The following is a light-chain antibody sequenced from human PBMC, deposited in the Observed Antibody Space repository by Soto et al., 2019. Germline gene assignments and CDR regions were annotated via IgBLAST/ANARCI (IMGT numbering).Light chain of an antibody. CDR1: QSINNL. V-gene: IGKV1-5*01. Sequence: DVQMTQSPSTLSASVGDRVTITCRASQSINNLLAWYQQKPGKAPKFLIYDVYTLESGVPSRFSGSGSGTEFTLSISRLQPEDFATYYCQQYDSYSLTCGGGTRVEIK. CDR3: QQYDSYSLT. J-gene: IGKJ4*01. CDR2: DVY.